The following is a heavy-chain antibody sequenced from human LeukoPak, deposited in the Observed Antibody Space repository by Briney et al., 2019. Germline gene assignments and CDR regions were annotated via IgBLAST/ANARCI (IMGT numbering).Heavy chain of an antibody. CDR3: AREVSSGLPPRRTPQYYYYYYGMDV. CDR2: IYPGDSDT. Sequence: GESLKISCKGSGYSFTSYWIGWVRQMPGKGLEWMGIIYPGDSDTRYSPSFQGQVTISADKSISTAYLQWSSLKASDTAMYYCAREVSSGLPPRRTPQYYYYYYGMDVWGQGTTVTVSS. V-gene: IGHV5-51*01. CDR1: GYSFTSYW. J-gene: IGHJ6*02. D-gene: IGHD6-19*01.